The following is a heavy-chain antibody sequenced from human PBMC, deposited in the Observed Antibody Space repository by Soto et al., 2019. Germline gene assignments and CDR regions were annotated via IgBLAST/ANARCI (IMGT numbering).Heavy chain of an antibody. V-gene: IGHV3-33*01. CDR2: IWYDGSIN. D-gene: IGHD2-21*02. CDR3: AREGASTHGACCDY. CDR1: AFTFSSYG. Sequence: KSLRLSRAASAFTFSSYGMTWVVKAPGRWLEWVAVIWYDGSINYYADSVKGRFTISRDNSRNMLDLQMSSLRCYDTAGFYWAREGASTHGACCDYCGEGT. J-gene: IGHJ4*02.